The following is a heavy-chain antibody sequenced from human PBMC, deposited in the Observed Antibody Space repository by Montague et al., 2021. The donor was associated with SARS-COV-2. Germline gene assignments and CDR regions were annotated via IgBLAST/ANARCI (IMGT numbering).Heavy chain of an antibody. CDR3: ARQITMVREPFDS. Sequence: SETLSLTCTVAGDSVSLSYWNRIRQSPGKGLELICNIYYYVSVTDKASLKSRLSISLDTSKNQLSLTLTSVTAADTATYYCARQITMVREPFDSWGQGTLVPVSS. V-gene: IGHV4-59*08. CDR2: IYYYVSV. D-gene: IGHD3-10*01. J-gene: IGHJ4*02. CDR1: GDSVSLSY.